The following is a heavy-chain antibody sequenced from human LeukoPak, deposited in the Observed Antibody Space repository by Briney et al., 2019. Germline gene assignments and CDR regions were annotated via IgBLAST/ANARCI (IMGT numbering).Heavy chain of an antibody. CDR2: ISSSSSTI. J-gene: IGHJ4*02. Sequence: GGSLRLSCAASGFTLSSYSMNWVRQAPGKGLEWVSYISSSSSTIYYADSVKGRFTISRDNAKNSLYLQMNSLRAEDTAVYYCARDVLGYCSSTSCYSLGEMDYWGQGTLVTVSS. CDR3: ARDVLGYCSSTSCYSLGEMDY. V-gene: IGHV3-48*01. CDR1: GFTLSSYS. D-gene: IGHD2-2*01.